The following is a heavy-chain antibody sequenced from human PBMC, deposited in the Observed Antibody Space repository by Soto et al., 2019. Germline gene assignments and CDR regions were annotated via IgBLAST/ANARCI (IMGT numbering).Heavy chain of an antibody. CDR1: GYTFTNYD. Sequence: QVQLVQSGAEVKKPGASVKVSCKASGYTFTNYDINWVRQAPGQGLEWMGWMDPKSGSTDYAQKFQGRVTITRSTSISTAYLEVGRLSSEDTAVYFCARGRGWRDYWGQGTLVTVSS. CDR3: ARGRGWRDY. CDR2: MDPKSGST. V-gene: IGHV1-8*01. J-gene: IGHJ4*02. D-gene: IGHD2-15*01.